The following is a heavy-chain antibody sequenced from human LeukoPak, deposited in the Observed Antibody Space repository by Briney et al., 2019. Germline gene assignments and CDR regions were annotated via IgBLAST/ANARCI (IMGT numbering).Heavy chain of an antibody. D-gene: IGHD5-18*01. Sequence: PGGSLRLSCAASGFPFNSYALDWVRQAPGKGLEWVAVISYNGINTYYADSVKGRFTISGDNSKNTLFLQMSSLRAEDTAVYYCARDLGYFRFDYWGQGTLVTVSS. CDR3: ARDLGYFRFDY. V-gene: IGHV3-30-3*01. CDR2: ISYNGINT. J-gene: IGHJ4*02. CDR1: GFPFNSYA.